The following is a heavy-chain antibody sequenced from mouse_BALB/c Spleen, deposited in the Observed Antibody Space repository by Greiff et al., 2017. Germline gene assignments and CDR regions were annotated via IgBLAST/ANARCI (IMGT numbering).Heavy chain of an antibody. D-gene: IGHD2-1*01. CDR1: GFTFSSYA. V-gene: IGHV5-6-5*01. J-gene: IGHJ2*01. CDR2: ISSGGST. CDR3: ARERGYYGNPFDY. Sequence: EVMLVESGGGLVKPGGSLKLSCAASGFTFSSYAMSWVRQTPEKRLEWVASISSGGSTYYPDSVKGRFTISRDNARNILYLQMSSLRSEDTAMYYCARERGYYGNPFDYWGQGTTLTVSS.